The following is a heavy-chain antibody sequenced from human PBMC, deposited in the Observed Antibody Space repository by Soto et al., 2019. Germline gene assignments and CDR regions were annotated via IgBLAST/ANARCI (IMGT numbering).Heavy chain of an antibody. CDR2: FDPEDGET. V-gene: IGHV1-24*01. J-gene: IGHJ6*02. CDR1: GYTLTELS. CDR3: ASLTNGLQGTAGYYYGMDV. Sequence: ASVKVSCKVSGYTLTELSMHWVRQAPGKGLEWMGGFDPEDGETIYAQKFQGRVTMTEDTSTDTAYMELSSLRSEDTAVYYCASLTNGLQGTAGYYYGMDVWGQGTTVTVSS. D-gene: IGHD4-4*01.